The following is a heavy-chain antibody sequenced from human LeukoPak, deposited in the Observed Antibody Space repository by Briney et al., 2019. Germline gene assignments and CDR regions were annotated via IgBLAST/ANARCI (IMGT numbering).Heavy chain of an antibody. CDR3: ARGYCSGGSCYSEYYYYYYYMDV. D-gene: IGHD2-15*01. V-gene: IGHV1-2*02. Sequence: VASVKVSCKASGYTFTGYYMHWVRQAPGQGLEWMGWINPNSGGTNYAQKFQGRVTMTRDTSISTAYMELSRLRSDDTAVYYCARGYCSGGSCYSEYYYYYYYMDVWGKGTTVTVSS. CDR1: GYTFTGYY. J-gene: IGHJ6*03. CDR2: INPNSGGT.